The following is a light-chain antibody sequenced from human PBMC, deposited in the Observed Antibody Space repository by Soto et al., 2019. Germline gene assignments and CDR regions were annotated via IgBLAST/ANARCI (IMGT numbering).Light chain of an antibody. Sequence: DIQMTQSPPSLSASVGDRVTITCRASQTISDYLHWYQQKPGKAPTLLIYGSSSLQTGVPPRFSGSGSGTEFTLTISSLQPEDFGTYYCQQTYDSLVSFGGGTNVDIK. CDR2: GSS. CDR1: QTISDY. J-gene: IGKJ4*01. V-gene: IGKV1-39*01. CDR3: QQTYDSLVS.